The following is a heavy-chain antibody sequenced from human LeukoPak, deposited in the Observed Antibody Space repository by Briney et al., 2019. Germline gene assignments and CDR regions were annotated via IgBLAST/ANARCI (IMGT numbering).Heavy chain of an antibody. V-gene: IGHV3-21*01. CDR3: ARGHDTIYGVLYPLAY. Sequence: GGSLRLSCAASGFTFSSYTMNWVRQAPGKGLEWGSSVGPGGSSIDYADSLKGRFTISRDNAKNSLYLQMSSLRVEDTAVYFCARGHDTIYGVLYPLAYWGQGTLVTVSS. CDR2: VGPGGSSI. J-gene: IGHJ4*02. D-gene: IGHD3-3*01. CDR1: GFTFSSYT.